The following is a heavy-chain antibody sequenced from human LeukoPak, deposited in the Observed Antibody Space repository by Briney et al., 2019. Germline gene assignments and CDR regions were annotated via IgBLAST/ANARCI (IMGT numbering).Heavy chain of an antibody. J-gene: IGHJ6*03. D-gene: IGHD4-17*01. Sequence: SETLSLTCTVSGGSISSSSYYWRWIRQPPGKGLEWIGSIYYRGSTYYNPSLKSRVTIFVDKSTNQFSLKLSSVTAADTAVYYCARHSDYGDYGYMDIWGKGTTVTVSS. V-gene: IGHV4-39*01. CDR2: IYYRGST. CDR1: GGSISSSSYY. CDR3: ARHSDYGDYGYMDI.